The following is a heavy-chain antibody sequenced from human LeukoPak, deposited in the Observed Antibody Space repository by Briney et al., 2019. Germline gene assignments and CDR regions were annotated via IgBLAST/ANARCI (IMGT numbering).Heavy chain of an antibody. CDR1: GGTFSSYA. D-gene: IGHD6-13*01. CDR2: IIPIFGTA. CDR3: ARDSSSWEGGAFDI. J-gene: IGHJ3*02. V-gene: IGHV1-69*05. Sequence: SVKVFCKASGGTFSSYAISWVRQAPGQGLEWMGRIIPIFGTANYAQKFQGRVTITTDESTSTAYMELSSLRSEDTAVYYCARDSSSWEGGAFDIWGQGTMVTVSS.